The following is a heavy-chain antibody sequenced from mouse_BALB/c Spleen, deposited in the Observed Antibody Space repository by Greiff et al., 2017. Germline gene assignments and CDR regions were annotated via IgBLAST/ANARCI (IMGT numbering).Heavy chain of an antibody. J-gene: IGHJ2*01. CDR2: INPGSGGT. CDR3: ARREDGYDGYFDD. D-gene: IGHD2-2*01. CDR1: GYAFTNYL. V-gene: IGHV1-54*01. Sequence: VQLQESGAELVRPGTSVKVSCKASGYAFTNYLIEWVKQRPGQGLEWIGVINPGSGGTNYNEKFKGKATLTADKSSSTAYMQLSSLTSDDSAVYFCARREDGYDGYFDDWGQGTTLTVSS.